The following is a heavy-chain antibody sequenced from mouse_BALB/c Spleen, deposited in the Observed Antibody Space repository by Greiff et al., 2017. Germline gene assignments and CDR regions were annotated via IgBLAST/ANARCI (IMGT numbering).Heavy chain of an antibody. J-gene: IGHJ3*01. CDR3: ARSSGYYVWFAY. CDR2: INSNGGST. D-gene: IGHD2-3*01. Sequence: EVNLVESGGGLVQPGGSLKLSCAASGFTFSSYGMSWVRQTPDKRLELVATINSNGGSTYYPDSVKGRFTISRDNAKNTLYLQMSSLKSEDTAMYYCARSSGYYVWFAYWGQGTLVTVSA. CDR1: GFTFSSYG. V-gene: IGHV5-6-3*01.